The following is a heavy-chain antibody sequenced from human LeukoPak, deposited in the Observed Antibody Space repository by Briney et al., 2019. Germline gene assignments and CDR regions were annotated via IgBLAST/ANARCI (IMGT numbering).Heavy chain of an antibody. Sequence: PGGSLRLSCAASGFTASSNYMSWVRQAPGKGLEWVSVIYSGGSTYYADSVKGRFTISRDNSKNTPYLQMNSLRAEDTAVYYCARGVGFRGGWYSGWGQGTLVTVSS. V-gene: IGHV3-66*01. CDR2: IYSGGST. D-gene: IGHD6-19*01. J-gene: IGHJ4*02. CDR1: GFTASSNY. CDR3: ARGVGFRGGWYSG.